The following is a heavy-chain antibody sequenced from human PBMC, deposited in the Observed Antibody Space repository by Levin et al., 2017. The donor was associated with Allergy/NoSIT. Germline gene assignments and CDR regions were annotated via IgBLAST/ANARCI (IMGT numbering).Heavy chain of an antibody. V-gene: IGHV3-66*02. J-gene: IGHJ4*02. Sequence: GGSLRLSCAASGFTVSSNYMSWVRQAPGKGLEWVSVIYSGGSTYYADSVKGRFTISRDNSKNTLYLQMNSLRAEDTAVYYCAREDYYGSGSYPADYWGQGTLVTVSS. CDR1: GFTVSSNY. D-gene: IGHD3-10*01. CDR3: AREDYYGSGSYPADY. CDR2: IYSGGST.